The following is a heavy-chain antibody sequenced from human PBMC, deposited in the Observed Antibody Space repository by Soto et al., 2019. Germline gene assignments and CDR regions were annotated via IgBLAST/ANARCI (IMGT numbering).Heavy chain of an antibody. Sequence: PXESLTISCKGSGYRFTSYWIVLVRQMPGKGLEWMGIIYPGDSDTRYSPSFQGQVTISADKSISTAYLQWSSLKASDTAMYYCARLSATWLQSAFDYWGQGTLVTVSS. CDR2: IYPGDSDT. J-gene: IGHJ4*02. D-gene: IGHD5-12*01. CDR1: GYRFTSYW. V-gene: IGHV5-51*01. CDR3: ARLSATWLQSAFDY.